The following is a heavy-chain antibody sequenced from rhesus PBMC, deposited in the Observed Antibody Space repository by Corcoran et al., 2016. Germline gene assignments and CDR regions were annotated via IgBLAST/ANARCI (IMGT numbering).Heavy chain of an antibody. CDR3: ARACSGFGCPLVNIDY. Sequence: QLQLQESGPGLVKPSETLSLTCAASGGSITNHYWSWLRQPPGKGLEWIGRIFDSGGTIDYNPSLKSRVTLSTDTSRNQFSLKLYSVTAADTAVYYCARACSGFGCPLVNIDYWGQGVLVTVSS. J-gene: IGHJ4*01. CDR2: IFDSGGTI. V-gene: IGHV4-173*01. D-gene: IGHD2-21*01. CDR1: GGSITNHY.